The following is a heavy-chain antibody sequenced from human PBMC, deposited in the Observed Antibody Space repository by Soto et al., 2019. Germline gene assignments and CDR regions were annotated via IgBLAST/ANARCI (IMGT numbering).Heavy chain of an antibody. CDR3: AREFETIGLAMDV. Sequence: PGGSLRLSCAASGMIVSNNYMSWVRQAPGKGLEWVAVIYSAGSTYFADSVKGRFIVSRDNSKNTVYLQMNRLRAEDTAVYYCAREFETIGLAMDVWGQGSTVTVSS. V-gene: IGHV3-66*01. D-gene: IGHD3-10*01. J-gene: IGHJ6*02. CDR2: IYSAGST. CDR1: GMIVSNNY.